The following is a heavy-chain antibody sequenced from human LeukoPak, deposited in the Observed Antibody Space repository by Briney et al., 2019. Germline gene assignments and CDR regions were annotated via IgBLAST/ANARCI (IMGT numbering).Heavy chain of an antibody. Sequence: GGSLRLSCAASGFTFSSYAMHWVRQAPGKVLECVAVTSYDVSNKYYADSVKGRFTISRDNSKSTLYLEINSLRAEYTAVYYCATLPKGSEGGEYWGQGTLVTASS. V-gene: IGHV3-30*01. CDR3: ATLPKGSEGGEY. J-gene: IGHJ4*02. CDR2: TSYDVSNK. CDR1: GFTFSSYA. D-gene: IGHD3-16*01.